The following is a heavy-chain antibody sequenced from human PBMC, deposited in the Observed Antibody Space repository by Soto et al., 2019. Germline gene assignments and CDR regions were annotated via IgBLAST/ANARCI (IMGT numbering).Heavy chain of an antibody. CDR2: IYYSGST. J-gene: IGHJ6*03. Sequence: SETLSLTCTVSGGSISSSSYYWGWIRQPPGKGLEWIGSIYYSGSTYYNPSLKSRVTISVDTSKNQFSLKLSSVTAADTAVYYCARRVSVTYYYYYMGVWGKGTTVTVS. CDR1: GGSISSSSYY. D-gene: IGHD2-21*01. CDR3: ARRVSVTYYYYYMGV. V-gene: IGHV4-39*01.